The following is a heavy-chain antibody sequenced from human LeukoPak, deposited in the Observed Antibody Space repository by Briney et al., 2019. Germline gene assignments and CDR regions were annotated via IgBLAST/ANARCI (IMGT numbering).Heavy chain of an antibody. J-gene: IGHJ4*02. V-gene: IGHV4-59*12. Sequence: PSETLSLTCTVSGGSISSYYWSWIRQPPGKGLEWIGYIYYSGSTNYNPSLKSRVTISVDTSKNQFSLKLSSVTAADTAAYYCARAADYDSSGGSYFDYWGQGTLVTVSS. CDR1: GGSISSYY. D-gene: IGHD3-22*01. CDR3: ARAADYDSSGGSYFDY. CDR2: IYYSGST.